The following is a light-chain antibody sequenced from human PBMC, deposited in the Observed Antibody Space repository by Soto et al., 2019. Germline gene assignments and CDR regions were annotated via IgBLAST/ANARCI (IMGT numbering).Light chain of an antibody. V-gene: IGKV1-9*01. Sequence: IRLTQSPSSLSASVGDRVTITCRASQGISSYLAWYQQKPGKAPKLLIYAASTLQSWVPSRFSGSRSGTDFTLTISSLQPEDSATYYCQQLNSYPHFGPGTKVDIK. CDR2: AAS. CDR3: QQLNSYPH. J-gene: IGKJ3*01. CDR1: QGISSY.